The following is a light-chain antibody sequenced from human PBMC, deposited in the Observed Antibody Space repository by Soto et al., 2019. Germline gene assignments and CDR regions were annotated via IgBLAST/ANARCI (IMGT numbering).Light chain of an antibody. CDR3: QQYSDWLLYT. V-gene: IGKV3-15*01. J-gene: IGKJ2*01. Sequence: EIVMTQSPATLSVSPGERATLSCRASQRVSRNLAWYQQKPGQAPRILMYGTSTRATGIPARFSGSGSGTEFTLTISSLQSEDFAVYYCQQYSDWLLYTFGQGTKLEIK. CDR2: GTS. CDR1: QRVSRN.